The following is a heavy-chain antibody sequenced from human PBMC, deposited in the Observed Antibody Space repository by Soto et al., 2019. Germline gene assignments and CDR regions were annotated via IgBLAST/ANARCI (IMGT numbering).Heavy chain of an antibody. CDR3: AREYCSSTSCSYYYDYGMDV. CDR1: GGTFSSYA. Sequence: QVQLVQSGAEVKKPGSSVKVSCKASGGTFSSYAISWVRQAPGQGLEWMGGIIPIFGTANYAQKFQGRVTITADESTSTAYMELSSLRYEDTAVYDCAREYCSSTSCSYYYDYGMDVWGQGTTVTVSS. J-gene: IGHJ6*02. CDR2: IIPIFGTA. D-gene: IGHD2-2*01. V-gene: IGHV1-69*01.